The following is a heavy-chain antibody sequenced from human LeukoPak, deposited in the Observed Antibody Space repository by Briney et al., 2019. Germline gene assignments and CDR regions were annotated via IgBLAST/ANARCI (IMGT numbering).Heavy chain of an antibody. V-gene: IGHV1-46*01. J-gene: IGHJ4*02. CDR1: GYTFTSYY. CDR2: INPSGGST. Sequence: ASVKVSCKASGYTFTSYYIHWVRQAPGQGLEWMGIINPSGGSTSYAQKFQGRVTMTRDTSTSTVYMELSSLRSEDTAVYYCARVEQLERREEVLFDYWGQGTLVTVSS. CDR3: ARVEQLERREEVLFDY. D-gene: IGHD1-1*01.